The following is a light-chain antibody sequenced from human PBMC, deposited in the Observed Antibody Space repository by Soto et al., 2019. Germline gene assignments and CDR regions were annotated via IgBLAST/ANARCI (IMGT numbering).Light chain of an antibody. CDR1: SSDVGAYDY. V-gene: IGLV2-8*01. J-gene: IGLJ1*01. Sequence: QSVLTQPPSASGSPGQSVTISCTGTSSDVGAYDYVSWYQQHPGKAPKLMIYEINKRPSGVPDRFSGSKPGNTASLTVSGLQAEDAADYYCSSFAGSNNFPYVFGTGTKVTVL. CDR3: SSFAGSNNFPYV. CDR2: EIN.